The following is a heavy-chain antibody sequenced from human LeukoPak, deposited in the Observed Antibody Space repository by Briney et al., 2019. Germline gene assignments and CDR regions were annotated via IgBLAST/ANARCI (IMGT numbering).Heavy chain of an antibody. D-gene: IGHD3-9*01. Sequence: GGSLRLSCPTSGFTFNSYSMNCVRQAPGKALEWLSSISSSSSYIYYADSVKGRFTISRDNANNSLYLQINSLRVEDTTMYYCARTHYDILTGPNYFDYWGQGTLVSVRS. CDR2: ISSSSSYI. V-gene: IGHV3-21*04. CDR3: ARTHYDILTGPNYFDY. J-gene: IGHJ4*02. CDR1: GFTFNSYS.